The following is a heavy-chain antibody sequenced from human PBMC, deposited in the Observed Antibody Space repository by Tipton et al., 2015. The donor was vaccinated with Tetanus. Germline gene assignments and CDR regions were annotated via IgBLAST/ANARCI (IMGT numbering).Heavy chain of an antibody. V-gene: IGHV4-4*07. Sequence: QLVQSGAEVKPSETLFLTCTVSRGPISSYYWSWIRQPAGKGLEWIGHISNGNPDYSPSLKNRVTLSVDTSKNEFSLTLRSVTAADTAVYYCARGITDGYNRRFDYWGQGTLVVVS. CDR1: RGPISSYY. D-gene: IGHD5-24*01. J-gene: IGHJ4*02. CDR2: ISNGNP. CDR3: ARGITDGYNRRFDY.